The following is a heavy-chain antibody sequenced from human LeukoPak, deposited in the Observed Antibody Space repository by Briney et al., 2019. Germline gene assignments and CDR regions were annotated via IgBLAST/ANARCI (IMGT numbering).Heavy chain of an antibody. V-gene: IGHV4-4*02. CDR3: ARDTAVVVVAATPNGMDV. D-gene: IGHD2-15*01. J-gene: IGHJ6*02. CDR1: GGSISSSNW. CDR2: IYHSGST. Sequence: SGTLSLTCAVSGGSISSSNWWSWVRQPPGKGLEWIGEIYHSGSTNYNPSLKSRVTISVDKSKNQFSLKLSSVTAADTAVYYCARDTAVVVVAATPNGMDVWGQGTTVTVSS.